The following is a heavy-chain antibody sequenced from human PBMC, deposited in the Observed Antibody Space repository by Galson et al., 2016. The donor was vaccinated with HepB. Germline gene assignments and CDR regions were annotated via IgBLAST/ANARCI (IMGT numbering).Heavy chain of an antibody. CDR1: GFNFNDFS. V-gene: IGHV3-48*01. CDR3: ARDLTPRGFSYSF. D-gene: IGHD3-10*01. CDR2: ISGTGSRI. J-gene: IGHJ1*01. Sequence: SLRLSCAVSGFNFNDFSMNWIRQAPGKGLEWLSYISGTGSRILYADSVKGRFPISKDKAKLSLYRQMSSLRVEDTAVYYRARDLTPRGFSYSFWGQGTLVAVSS.